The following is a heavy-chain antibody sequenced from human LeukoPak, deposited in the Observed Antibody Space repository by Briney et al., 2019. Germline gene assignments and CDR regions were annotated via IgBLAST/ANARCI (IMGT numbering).Heavy chain of an antibody. CDR3: AKHDPITLVRGVTNWFDS. V-gene: IGHV3-30*02. CDR2: IWYDGSNK. CDR1: GFTFSRYG. D-gene: IGHD3-10*01. J-gene: IGHJ5*01. Sequence: PGGSLRLSCAASGFTFSRYGMHWVRHAPGKGLEWVAFIWYDGSNKYYADSVKGRFTISRGNSKNTLYVQMNSLRAEDTAVYYCAKHDPITLVRGVTNWFDSWGQGTLVTVSS.